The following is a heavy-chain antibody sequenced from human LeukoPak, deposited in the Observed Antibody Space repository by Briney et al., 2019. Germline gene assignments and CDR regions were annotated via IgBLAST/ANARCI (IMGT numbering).Heavy chain of an antibody. J-gene: IGHJ4*02. V-gene: IGHV4-31*03. CDR2: IYYSGTT. CDR1: GCPISTDGYY. Sequence: SETLSLTCTVSGCPISTDGYYWSWIRQHPGTGLTWIGYIYYSGTTYYNPSLKSRVTISVDTSRNQFSLKLTSVTAADTAMYYCARATYSGPDYWGQGTLVTVSS. D-gene: IGHD5-12*01. CDR3: ARATYSGPDY.